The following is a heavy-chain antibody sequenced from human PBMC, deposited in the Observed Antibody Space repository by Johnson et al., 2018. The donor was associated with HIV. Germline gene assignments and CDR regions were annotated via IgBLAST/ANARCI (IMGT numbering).Heavy chain of an antibody. CDR3: ARDRRNRQWQRLDAFDI. CDR2: INWNGGST. CDR1: GFTFDDYG. D-gene: IGHD6-19*01. Sequence: EVQLVESGGGVVRPGGSLRLSCAASGFTFDDYGMSWVRQAPGKGLEWVSGINWNGGSTGYADSVKCRFTISRDNAKNSLYLQMNSLRAEDTAFYYCARDRRNRQWQRLDAFDIWGQGTMVIVSS. V-gene: IGHV3-20*04. J-gene: IGHJ3*02.